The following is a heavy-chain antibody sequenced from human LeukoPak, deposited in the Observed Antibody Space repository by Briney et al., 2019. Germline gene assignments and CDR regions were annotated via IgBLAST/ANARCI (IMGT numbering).Heavy chain of an antibody. CDR3: ARVSGSYASPTPFDY. D-gene: IGHD1-26*01. V-gene: IGHV1-18*01. CDR2: ISAYNGNT. CDR1: GYTFTSYG. J-gene: IGHJ4*02. Sequence: ASVKVSCKASGYTFTSYGISWVRQAPGQGLEWMGWISAYNGNTNYAQKLQGRVTMITDTSTSTAYMELRSLRSDDTAVYYCARVSGSYASPTPFDYWGQGTLVTVSS.